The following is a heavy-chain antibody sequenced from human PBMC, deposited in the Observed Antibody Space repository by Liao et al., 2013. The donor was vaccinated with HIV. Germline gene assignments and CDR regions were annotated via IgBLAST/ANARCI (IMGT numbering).Heavy chain of an antibody. CDR1: GGFISNYY. V-gene: IGHV4-59*01. CDR3: ARWFGNNYGIDS. J-gene: IGHJ4*02. D-gene: IGHD5-24*01. Sequence: QVQLQESGPGLVKPSETLSLTCTVSGGFISNYYWTWIRQAPGKGPEWIGYIYYTGSTNYNPSFASRITISVDTSKKHFSLKLTSVTAADTAVYYCARWFGNNYGIDSWGQGTLVTVSS. CDR2: IYYTGST.